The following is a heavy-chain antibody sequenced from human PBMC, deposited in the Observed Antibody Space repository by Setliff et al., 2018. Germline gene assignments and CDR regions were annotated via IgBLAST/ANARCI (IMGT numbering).Heavy chain of an antibody. CDR3: ARTCSGSGCYAGLES. D-gene: IGHD2-15*01. CDR2: IWHDGGNK. Sequence: PGGSLRLSCGASGINFSSHGMDWVRQAPGKGLEWVAVIWHDGGNKYHADSVKGRFTISRDNSKNTLYLQMNSLRPEDTAVYYCARTCSGSGCYAGLESWGQGTPVTVSS. CDR1: GINFSSHG. J-gene: IGHJ4*02. V-gene: IGHV3-33*01.